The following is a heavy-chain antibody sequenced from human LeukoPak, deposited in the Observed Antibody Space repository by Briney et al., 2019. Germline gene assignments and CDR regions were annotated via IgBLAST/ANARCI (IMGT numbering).Heavy chain of an antibody. J-gene: IGHJ4*02. D-gene: IGHD3-3*01. V-gene: IGHV1-46*01. Sequence: EASVKVSCKASGYTFTSYYMHWVRQAPGQGLGWMGIINPSGGSTSYAQKFQGRVTMTRDMSTSTVYMELSSLRSEDTAVYYCARDSYYDFWSGYYGLDYWGQGTLVTVSS. CDR3: ARDSYYDFWSGYYGLDY. CDR2: INPSGGST. CDR1: GYTFTSYY.